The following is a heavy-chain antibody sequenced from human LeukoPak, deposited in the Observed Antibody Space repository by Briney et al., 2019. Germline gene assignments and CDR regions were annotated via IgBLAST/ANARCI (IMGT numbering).Heavy chain of an antibody. D-gene: IGHD3-22*01. Sequence: PGGSLRLSCAASGFTVSSNYMSWVRQAPGKGLEWVSVIYSGGSTYYADSVKGRFTISRDNSKNTLYLQMNSLRAEDTAVYYCARDNHYDSGGFDAFDIWGQGTMVTVSS. J-gene: IGHJ3*02. CDR3: ARDNHYDSGGFDAFDI. V-gene: IGHV3-66*01. CDR2: IYSGGST. CDR1: GFTVSSNY.